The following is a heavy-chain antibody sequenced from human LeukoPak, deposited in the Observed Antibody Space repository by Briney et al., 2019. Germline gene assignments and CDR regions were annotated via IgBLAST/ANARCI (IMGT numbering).Heavy chain of an antibody. D-gene: IGHD2-21*02. CDR2: IKQDGTQK. CDR1: GFTFSNYW. J-gene: IGHJ3*02. Sequence: GGSLRLSCAASGFTFSNYWMSWVRQAPGKGLEWAADIKQDGTQKYYVDSVEGRFTISRDNAKNSLYLQMNSLRVEDTAVYYCARDCGSDCSQAFDIWGQGTMVTVSS. V-gene: IGHV3-7*05. CDR3: ARDCGSDCSQAFDI.